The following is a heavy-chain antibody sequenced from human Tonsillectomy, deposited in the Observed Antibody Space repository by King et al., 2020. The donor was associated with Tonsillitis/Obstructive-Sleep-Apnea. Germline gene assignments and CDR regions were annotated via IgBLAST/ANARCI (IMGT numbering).Heavy chain of an antibody. V-gene: IGHV4-34*01. J-gene: IGHJ6*02. Sequence: QVQLQRWGAGLLKPSETLSLTCTVYGGSFSGYYWSWIRQPPGKGLEWIGEINHSGSTNYNPSLKSRVTISVDTSKNQFSLKLSSVTAADTAVYYCVAYYYYYGMDVWGQGTTVTVSS. CDR2: INHSGST. CDR3: VAYYYYYGMDV. CDR1: GGSFSGYY.